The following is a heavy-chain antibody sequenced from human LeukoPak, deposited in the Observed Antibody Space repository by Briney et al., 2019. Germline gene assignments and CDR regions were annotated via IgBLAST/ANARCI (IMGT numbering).Heavy chain of an antibody. Sequence: PGGSLRLSCAASGFTFSSYAMSWVRQAPGKGLEWVSAISGSGGSTYYADSVKGRFTISRDNSKNTLYLQMNSLRAEDTAVYHCAKAPSFGSGWYYFDYWGQGTLVTVSS. CDR3: AKAPSFGSGWYYFDY. CDR2: ISGSGGST. CDR1: GFTFSSYA. V-gene: IGHV3-23*01. D-gene: IGHD6-19*01. J-gene: IGHJ4*02.